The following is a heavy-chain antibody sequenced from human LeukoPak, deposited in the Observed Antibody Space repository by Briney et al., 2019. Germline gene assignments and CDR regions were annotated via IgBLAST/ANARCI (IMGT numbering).Heavy chain of an antibody. Sequence: SETLSLTCTVSGGSISSYYWSWIRQPPGKGLEWIGYIYYSGSTNYNPSLKSRVTISVDTSKNQFSLKLSSVTAADTAGYYCARGVMTGYSSSWHFDYWGQGTLVTVSS. D-gene: IGHD6-13*01. CDR2: IYYSGST. V-gene: IGHV4-59*01. J-gene: IGHJ4*02. CDR1: GGSISSYY. CDR3: ARGVMTGYSSSWHFDY.